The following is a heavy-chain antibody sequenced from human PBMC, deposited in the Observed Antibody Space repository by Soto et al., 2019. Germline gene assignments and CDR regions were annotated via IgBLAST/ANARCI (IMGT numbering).Heavy chain of an antibody. CDR1: GGTFSSYA. J-gene: IGHJ5*02. Sequence: SVKVSCKASGGTFSSYAISWVRQAPGQGLEWMGGIIPIFGTANHAQKFQGRVTITADKSTSTAYMELSSLRSEDTAVYYCARDGVGYCSSTSCYIELAHNWFDPWGQGTLVTVSS. D-gene: IGHD2-2*02. CDR2: IIPIFGTA. V-gene: IGHV1-69*06. CDR3: ARDGVGYCSSTSCYIELAHNWFDP.